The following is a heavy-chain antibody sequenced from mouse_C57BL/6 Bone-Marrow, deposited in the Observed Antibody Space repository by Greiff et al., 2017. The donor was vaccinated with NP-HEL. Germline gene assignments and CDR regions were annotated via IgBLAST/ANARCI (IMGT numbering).Heavy chain of an antibody. J-gene: IGHJ3*01. V-gene: IGHV1-64*01. CDR1: GYTFTSYW. D-gene: IGHD2-3*01. Sequence: QVQLQQPGAELVKPGASVKLSCKASGYTFTSYWMPWVKQRPGQGLEWIGMIHPNSGSTNYNEKFKSKATLTVDKSSSTAYMQLSSLTSEDSAFDYCARDGGPPEWCDYGVQGTRVTVSA. CDR3: ARDGGPPEWCDY. CDR2: IHPNSGST.